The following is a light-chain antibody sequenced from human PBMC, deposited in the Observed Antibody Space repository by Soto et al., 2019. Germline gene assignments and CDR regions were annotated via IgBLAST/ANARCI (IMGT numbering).Light chain of an antibody. CDR3: QQHGTSTTWT. Sequence: EIVLPQSPVTLSVSPGAGSSLSGRASENVYGNVAWYQQKPGQAPRLLIYDASTRATDIPARFSGSGSGTDFTLTISRLEPEDFAVYYRQQHGTSTTWTFGQGTKVDIK. CDR2: DAS. J-gene: IGKJ1*01. CDR1: ENVYGN. V-gene: IGKV3-20*01.